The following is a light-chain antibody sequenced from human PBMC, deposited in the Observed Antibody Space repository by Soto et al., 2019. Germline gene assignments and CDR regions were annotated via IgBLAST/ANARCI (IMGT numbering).Light chain of an antibody. V-gene: IGLV2-14*03. Sequence: QSVLTQPASVSGSPGQSITISCTGSSSDVGTYSYVSWYQHHPGKAPKLMIYDVDNRPSGVSNRFSGSKSGNTASLTISGLQAEDEADYYCNSYTSSGTYVLFGGGTQLTVL. CDR3: NSYTSSGTYVL. CDR2: DVD. J-gene: IGLJ2*01. CDR1: SSDVGTYSY.